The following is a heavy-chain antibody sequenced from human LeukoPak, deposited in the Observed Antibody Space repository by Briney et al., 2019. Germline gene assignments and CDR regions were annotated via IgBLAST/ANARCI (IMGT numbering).Heavy chain of an antibody. CDR1: GFTFSSYS. V-gene: IGHV3-48*01. D-gene: IGHD2-2*02. J-gene: IGHJ5*02. Sequence: VGSLRLSCAASGFTFSSYSMNWVRQAPGKGLEWVSYISSSSSTIYYADSVKGRFTISRDNAKNSLYLQMNSLRAEDTAVYYCARDLGPATAILNWFDPWGQGTLVTVSS. CDR2: ISSSSSTI. CDR3: ARDLGPATAILNWFDP.